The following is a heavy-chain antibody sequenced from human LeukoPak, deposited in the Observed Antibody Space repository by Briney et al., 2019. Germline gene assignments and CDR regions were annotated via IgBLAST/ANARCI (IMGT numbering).Heavy chain of an antibody. CDR2: INHSRTT. J-gene: IGHJ4*02. CDR3: ARLRMGRWFGESEYYFDY. CDR1: GGSFSGYY. V-gene: IGHV4-34*01. Sequence: SETLSLTCAVYGGSFSGYYWSWIRQPPGKGLEWIGEINHSRTTNYNTSLKSRVTISVDTSKYQFSLKLSSVTAADTAVYYCARLRMGRWFGESEYYFDYWGQGTLVTVSS. D-gene: IGHD3-10*01.